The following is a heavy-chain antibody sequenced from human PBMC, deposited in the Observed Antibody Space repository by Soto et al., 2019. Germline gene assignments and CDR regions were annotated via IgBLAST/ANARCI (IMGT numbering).Heavy chain of an antibody. CDR1: GFTFSSYA. J-gene: IGHJ6*02. CDR2: ISGSGGST. CDR3: AKGVDIVVVPVESHYYYYYGMDV. V-gene: IGHV3-23*01. D-gene: IGHD2-2*01. Sequence: GGSLRLSCAASGFTFSSYAMSWVRQAPGKGLEWVSAISGSGGSTYYADSVKGRFTISRDNSKNTLYLQMNSLRAEDTAVYYCAKGVDIVVVPVESHYYYYYGMDVWGQGTTVTVSS.